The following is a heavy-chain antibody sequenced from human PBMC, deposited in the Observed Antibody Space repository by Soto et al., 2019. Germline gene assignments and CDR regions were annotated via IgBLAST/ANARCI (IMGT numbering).Heavy chain of an antibody. J-gene: IGHJ4*02. D-gene: IGHD4-17*01. CDR1: GGPIINGHTY. V-gene: IGHV4-39*01. CDR2: INYRETT. CDR3: ATHPPYGPLDH. Sequence: SETLSLTCTVSGGPIINGHTYLNWIRQHPEKGLEWMGNINYRETTNYNPALKSRITISVDTSKNQFSLRLTSVTAADTAVYYCATHPPYGPLDHWGQGTLVTVSS.